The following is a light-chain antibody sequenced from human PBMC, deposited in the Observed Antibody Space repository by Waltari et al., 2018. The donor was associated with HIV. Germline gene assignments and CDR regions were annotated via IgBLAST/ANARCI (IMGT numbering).Light chain of an antibody. Sequence: QSELTQPPSVSGTPGQRVTISCSGSSSNIGSNSVYWYQQLPGTAPKLRISRNNQRPSGVPDRSSGSKSGTSASLAISGLLAEDEADYFCAASDDSLSGWLFGGGTKLTVL. J-gene: IGLJ3*02. V-gene: IGLV1-47*01. CDR1: SSNIGSNS. CDR2: RNN. CDR3: AASDDSLSGWL.